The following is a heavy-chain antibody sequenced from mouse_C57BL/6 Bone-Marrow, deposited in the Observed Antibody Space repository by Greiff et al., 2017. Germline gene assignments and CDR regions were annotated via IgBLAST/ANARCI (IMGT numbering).Heavy chain of an antibody. Sequence: DVQLVESGGGLVKPGGSLKLSCAASGFTFSSYTMSWVRQTPEKRLEWVATISGGGGNTYYPDSVKGRFTISRDNAKNTLYLQMSSLRSEDTALYYCARHGDYDAGWYFDVWGTGTTVTVSS. V-gene: IGHV5-9*01. CDR2: ISGGGGNT. CDR1: GFTFSSYT. D-gene: IGHD2-4*01. J-gene: IGHJ1*03. CDR3: ARHGDYDAGWYFDV.